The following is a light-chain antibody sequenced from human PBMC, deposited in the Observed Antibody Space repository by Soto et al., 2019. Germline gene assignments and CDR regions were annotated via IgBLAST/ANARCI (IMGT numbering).Light chain of an antibody. Sequence: QSVLTQPPSVSGAPGQKVTISCTGSSSNIGAGYDVHWYQQLPGTAPKLLIYGNINRPSGVPDRFSGSKSGTSASLAITGLQAGDEADYYCQSYDSSLSGVFGGGTKLTVL. J-gene: IGLJ3*02. CDR1: SSNIGAGYD. CDR2: GNI. CDR3: QSYDSSLSGV. V-gene: IGLV1-40*01.